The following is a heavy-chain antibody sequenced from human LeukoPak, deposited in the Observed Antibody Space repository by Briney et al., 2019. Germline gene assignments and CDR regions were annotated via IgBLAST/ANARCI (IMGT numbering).Heavy chain of an antibody. D-gene: IGHD2-2*01. Sequence: SVKVSCKASGGTFSSYAISWVRQAPGQGLEWMGGIIPIFGTANYAQKFQGGVTITTDESTSTAYMELSSLRSEDTAVYYCARHQGLYCSSTSCYAPYYYYMDVWGKGTTVTVSS. J-gene: IGHJ6*03. CDR3: ARHQGLYCSSTSCYAPYYYYMDV. CDR1: GGTFSSYA. CDR2: IIPIFGTA. V-gene: IGHV1-69*05.